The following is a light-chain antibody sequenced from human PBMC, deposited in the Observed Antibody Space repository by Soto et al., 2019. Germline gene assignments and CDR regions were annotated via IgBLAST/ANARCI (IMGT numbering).Light chain of an antibody. CDR2: KAS. Sequence: DIQMTQSPSTLSVSVVDRVTITFLASQTISSWLAWYQQKPGKAPKLLIYKASTLKSGVPSRFSGSGSGTHFTLTISSLQPQDFATYYCQQHYNTPRTFGQGTKVDI. CDR3: QQHYNTPRT. CDR1: QTISSW. J-gene: IGKJ1*01. V-gene: IGKV1-5*03.